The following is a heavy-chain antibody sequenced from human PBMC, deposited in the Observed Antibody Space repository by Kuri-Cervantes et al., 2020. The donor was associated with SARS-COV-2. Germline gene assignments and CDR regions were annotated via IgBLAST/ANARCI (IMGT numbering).Heavy chain of an antibody. V-gene: IGHV3-23*01. CDR1: GGSISSYY. Sequence: ETLSLTCTVSGGSISSYYWSWVRQTPGKGLEWVSAVSGSGSKTHYVDSVKGRFTISRDNSKNTLFLQMNSLRAEDTAVYYCASLGGDYWGQGTLVTGSS. J-gene: IGHJ4*02. D-gene: IGHD1-26*01. CDR2: VSGSGSKT. CDR3: ASLGGDY.